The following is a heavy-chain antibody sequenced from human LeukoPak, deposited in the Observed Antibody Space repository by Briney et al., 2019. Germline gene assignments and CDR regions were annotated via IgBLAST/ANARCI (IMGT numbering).Heavy chain of an antibody. Sequence: ASVKVSCKASGYTFTSYAMHWVRQAPGQGLEWMGWINTDTGNPTYAQGFTGRFVFSLDTSVSTAYLQISSLKAEDTAVYYCARGYCSGGTCPTFIDYWGQGTLVTVSS. CDR1: GYTFTSYA. J-gene: IGHJ4*02. CDR3: ARGYCSGGTCPTFIDY. V-gene: IGHV7-4-1*02. D-gene: IGHD2-15*01. CDR2: INTDTGNP.